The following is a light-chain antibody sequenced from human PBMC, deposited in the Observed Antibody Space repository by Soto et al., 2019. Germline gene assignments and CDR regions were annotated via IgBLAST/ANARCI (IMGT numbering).Light chain of an antibody. Sequence: DLQMTQSPSSLSASVGDRVAITCRASHNINTYLNWYQQRPGKAPRLLIYAASSVQGGVPSRFSGSGSGTDFTLTINSLQSEDFAIYYCQRYNNWPLTFGGGTKVESK. CDR3: QRYNNWPLT. CDR2: AAS. J-gene: IGKJ4*01. CDR1: HNINTY. V-gene: IGKV1-39*01.